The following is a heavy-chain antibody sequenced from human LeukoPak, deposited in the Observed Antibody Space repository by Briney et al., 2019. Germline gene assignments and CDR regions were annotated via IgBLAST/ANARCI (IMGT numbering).Heavy chain of an antibody. Sequence: GGSLRLSCAASGFTFSSYWMSWVSQAPGKGLEWVANIKQDGSEKYYVDSVKGRFTISRDNAKNSLYLQMNSLRAEDTAVYYCARVPYYAFWSGYHWGFDYWGQGTLVTVSS. CDR2: IKQDGSEK. V-gene: IGHV3-7*05. D-gene: IGHD3-3*01. CDR1: GFTFSSYW. CDR3: ARVPYYAFWSGYHWGFDY. J-gene: IGHJ4*02.